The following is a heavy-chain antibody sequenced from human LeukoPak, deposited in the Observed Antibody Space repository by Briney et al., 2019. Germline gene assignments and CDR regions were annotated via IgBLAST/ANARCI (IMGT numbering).Heavy chain of an antibody. Sequence: ASVKVSCTASGYTFTSYGISWVRQAPGQGLEWMGWISAYNGNTNYAQKLQGRVTITRDTSASTAYMELSSLRSEDTAVYYCARGRDGYNLVHAFDIWGQGTMVTVSS. CDR2: ISAYNGNT. CDR1: GYTFTSYG. D-gene: IGHD5-24*01. CDR3: ARGRDGYNLVHAFDI. J-gene: IGHJ3*02. V-gene: IGHV1-18*01.